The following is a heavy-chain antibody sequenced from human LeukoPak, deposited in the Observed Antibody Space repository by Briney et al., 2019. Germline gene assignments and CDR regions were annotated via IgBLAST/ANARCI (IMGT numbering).Heavy chain of an antibody. CDR2: IYSGGST. Sequence: PGGSLRLSCAASGFTVSSNYMSWVRQAPGKGLEWVSVIYSGGSTNYADSVKGRFTISRDNSKNTLYLQMNSLRAEDTAVLYCAKGKTGDHFFDYWGQGTLVTVSS. CDR1: GFTVSSNY. V-gene: IGHV3-53*01. J-gene: IGHJ4*02. CDR3: AKGKTGDHFFDY. D-gene: IGHD7-27*01.